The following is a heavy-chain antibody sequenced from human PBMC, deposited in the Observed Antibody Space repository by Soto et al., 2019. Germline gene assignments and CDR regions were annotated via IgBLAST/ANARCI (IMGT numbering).Heavy chain of an antibody. V-gene: IGHV3-9*01. CDR2: ISWNSGSI. Sequence: GGSLRLSCAASGFTFDDYAMHWVRQAPGKGLEWVSGISWNSGSIGYADSVKGRFTISRDNAKNSLYLQMNSLRAEDTALYYCAKDFFYDSSGYYFDYWGQGTLVTGLL. J-gene: IGHJ4*02. D-gene: IGHD3-22*01. CDR3: AKDFFYDSSGYYFDY. CDR1: GFTFDDYA.